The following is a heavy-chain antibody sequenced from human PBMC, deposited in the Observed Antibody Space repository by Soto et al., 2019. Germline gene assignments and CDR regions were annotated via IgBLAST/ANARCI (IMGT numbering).Heavy chain of an antibody. D-gene: IGHD5-18*01. V-gene: IGHV3-53*01. J-gene: IGHJ4*02. CDR2: IYSGGST. CDR3: ARGGYSYEKTFDY. CDR1: GFTVSSNY. Sequence: EVQLVESGGGLIQPGGSLRLSCAASGFTVSSNYMSWVRQAPGKGLEWVSVIYSGGSTYYADSVKGRFTISRDNSKNTLYLQMNSLRAEDTAVYYCARGGYSYEKTFDYWGQGPLVTVSS.